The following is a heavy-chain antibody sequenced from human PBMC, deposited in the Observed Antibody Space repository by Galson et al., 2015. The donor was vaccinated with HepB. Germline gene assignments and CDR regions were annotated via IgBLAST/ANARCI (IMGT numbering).Heavy chain of an antibody. J-gene: IGHJ4*02. CDR1: GLIFRNAY. Sequence: SLRLSCAASGLIFRNAYMRWVRQPPGKGLEWVSAISGSGGSTYYADSVKGRFTISRDNSKNTLYLQMNSLRAEDTAVYYCAKDRITIFGVVIADWGQGTLVTVSS. V-gene: IGHV3-23*01. D-gene: IGHD3-3*01. CDR2: ISGSGGST. CDR3: AKDRITIFGVVIAD.